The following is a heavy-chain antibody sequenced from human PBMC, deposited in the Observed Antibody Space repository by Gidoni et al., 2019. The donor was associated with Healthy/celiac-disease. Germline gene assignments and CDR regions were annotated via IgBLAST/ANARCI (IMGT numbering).Heavy chain of an antibody. J-gene: IGHJ5*02. Sequence: QVQLQQWGAGLLKPSETLSLTCAVYGGSFSGYYWSWIRQPPGKGLEWIGEINHSGSTNYNPSLKSRVTISVDTSKNQFSLKLSSVTAADTAVYYCATQGIFGYDNWFDPCGQGTLVTVSS. CDR2: INHSGST. CDR1: GGSFSGYY. D-gene: IGHD3-16*01. CDR3: ATQGIFGYDNWFDP. V-gene: IGHV4-34*01.